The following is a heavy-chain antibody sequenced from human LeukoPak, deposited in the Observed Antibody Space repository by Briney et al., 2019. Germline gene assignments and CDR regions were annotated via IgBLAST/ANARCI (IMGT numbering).Heavy chain of an antibody. CDR3: ARTYYYDSADFRTLYGMDV. CDR1: GYTFTTYD. D-gene: IGHD3-22*01. CDR2: VDPNSGNT. V-gene: IGHV1-8*01. J-gene: IGHJ6*02. Sequence: GASVKVSCKASGYTFTTYDINWVRQATGQGLEWMGWVDPNSGNTGYAQKFQGRVTMTRNTSIRTAYMELSSLRSEDTAVYYCARTYYYDSADFRTLYGMDVWGQGTTVTVSS.